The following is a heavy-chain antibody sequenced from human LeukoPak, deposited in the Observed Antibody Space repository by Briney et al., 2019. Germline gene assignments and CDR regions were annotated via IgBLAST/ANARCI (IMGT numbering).Heavy chain of an antibody. J-gene: IGHJ6*02. CDR1: GGSFSGYY. V-gene: IGHV4-34*01. CDR2: INHSGST. D-gene: IGHD6-13*01. Sequence: PSETLSLTCAVYGGSFSGYYWSWIRQPPGKGLEWIGEINHSGSTNYNPSLKSRVTISVDTSKNQFSLKLSSVTAADTAVYYCARQGGYSSSWPLNYYYYGMDVWGQGTTVTVSS. CDR3: ARQGGYSSSWPLNYYYYGMDV.